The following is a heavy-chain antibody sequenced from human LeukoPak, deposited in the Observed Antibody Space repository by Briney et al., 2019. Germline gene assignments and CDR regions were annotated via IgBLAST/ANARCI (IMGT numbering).Heavy chain of an antibody. CDR1: GYSFTTYW. CDR2: IYPADSAA. Sequence: GESLKISCKASGYSFTTYWIGWVRQMPGKGLEWMGIIYPADSAAKYSPSFQGQVTISVDKSISTAYLQWSRLKASDTAMYYCARHVSGYCSSTSCPNYDYWGQGTLVTVSS. D-gene: IGHD2-2*01. J-gene: IGHJ4*02. CDR3: ARHVSGYCSSTSCPNYDY. V-gene: IGHV5-51*01.